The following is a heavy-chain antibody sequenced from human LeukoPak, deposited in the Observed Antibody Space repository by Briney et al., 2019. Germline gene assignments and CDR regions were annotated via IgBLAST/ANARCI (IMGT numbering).Heavy chain of an antibody. Sequence: PSETLSLTCAVYGGSFSGYYWSWIRQPPGKGLEWIGEINHSGSTNYNPSLKSRVTISVDTSKNQFSLKLSSVTAADTAVYYCAVLYDFWSGYFDYWGQGTLVTVSS. CDR1: GGSFSGYY. J-gene: IGHJ4*02. CDR3: AVLYDFWSGYFDY. V-gene: IGHV4-34*01. CDR2: INHSGST. D-gene: IGHD3-3*01.